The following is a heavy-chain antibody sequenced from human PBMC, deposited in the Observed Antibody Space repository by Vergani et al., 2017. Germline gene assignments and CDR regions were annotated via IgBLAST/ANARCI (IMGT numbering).Heavy chain of an antibody. Sequence: EVQLLESGGGSAQPGESLRLSCVASGFTFTAHGLNWVGQAPGKGLEWVSGISGQNFRTHYADSVKGRFTISRDDSKNTVYLQINSLRAEDTAFDYCADLYDFDSFSPFWGQGTLVTVSS. CDR3: ADLYDFDSFSPF. J-gene: IGHJ4*02. D-gene: IGHD3/OR15-3a*01. CDR1: GFTFTAHG. V-gene: IGHV3-23*01. CDR2: ISGQNFRT.